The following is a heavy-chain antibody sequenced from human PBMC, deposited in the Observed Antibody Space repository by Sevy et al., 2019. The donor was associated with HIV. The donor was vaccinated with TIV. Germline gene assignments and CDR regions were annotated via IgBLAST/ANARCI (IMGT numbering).Heavy chain of an antibody. CDR3: ATSDYYGSGSYYYYYYMDV. Sequence: GGSLRLSCAASGFTFSSYGMHWVRQAPGKGLEWVAVIWYDGSNKYYADSVKGRFTISRDNSKNTLYLQMNSLRAEDTAVYYCATSDYYGSGSYYYYYYMDVWGKWTTVTVSS. D-gene: IGHD3-10*01. CDR1: GFTFSSYG. CDR2: IWYDGSNK. V-gene: IGHV3-33*01. J-gene: IGHJ6*03.